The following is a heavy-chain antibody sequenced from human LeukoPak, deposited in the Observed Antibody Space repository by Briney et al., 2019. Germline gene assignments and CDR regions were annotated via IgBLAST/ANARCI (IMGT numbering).Heavy chain of an antibody. V-gene: IGHV3-66*01. J-gene: IGHJ4*02. CDR3: AGRHCSDGGCYFAGADPFDY. Sequence: GGSLRLSCAASGFTFSSYWMSWVRQTPGKGLEWVSVIYSGGKVYYIDSVKGRFTISRDTSKSTLYLQMSSLRVEDTAVYFCAGRHCSDGGCYFAGADPFDYWGQGTLVTVSS. D-gene: IGHD2-15*01. CDR2: IYSGGKV. CDR1: GFTFSSYW.